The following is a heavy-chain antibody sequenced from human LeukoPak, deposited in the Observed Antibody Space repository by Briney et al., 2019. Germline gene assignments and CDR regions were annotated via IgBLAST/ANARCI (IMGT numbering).Heavy chain of an antibody. CDR3: ARDSSSYYFDY. CDR2: IDTGGTT. J-gene: IGHJ4*02. Sequence: PVGSLRLSCAASGFTVTSNHMNWVRQAPGKGLEWVSIIDTGGTTHYADSLKDRFTISRDDSINTLYLQMNSLRAEDTAVYYCARDSSSYYFDYWGQGTLVTVSS. V-gene: IGHV3-66*01. D-gene: IGHD6-6*01. CDR1: GFTVTSNH.